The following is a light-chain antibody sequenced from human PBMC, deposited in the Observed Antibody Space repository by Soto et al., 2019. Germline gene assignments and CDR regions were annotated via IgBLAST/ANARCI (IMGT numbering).Light chain of an antibody. J-gene: IGKJ1*01. CDR3: QQYNDWPQT. Sequence: EMVMTQSPGTLSLSPGERATLSCRASQSVSSNLAWYQQIPGQAPRLLIYGASTRATGTPARFSGRGSGTEFTLAISSLQSEDFAVYYCQQYNDWPQTFGLGTKVDIK. V-gene: IGKV3-15*01. CDR2: GAS. CDR1: QSVSSN.